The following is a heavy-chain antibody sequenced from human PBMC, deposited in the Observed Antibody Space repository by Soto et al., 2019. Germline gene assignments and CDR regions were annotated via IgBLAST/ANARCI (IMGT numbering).Heavy chain of an antibody. CDR1: GFTFSNAW. CDR2: VKSKTHVGTT. D-gene: IGHD4-4*01. CDR3: TTDSYITVTPVRLDY. V-gene: IGHV3-15*07. Sequence: EVQLVESGGGLVKPGGSLTLSCAASGFTFSNAWINWVRQAPGKGLEWVGRVKSKTHVGTTDFAASVKGRFAISRDDSISMAFMRMNSLKIEDTAVYYCTTDSYITVTPVRLDYWGHGTLVTVSS. J-gene: IGHJ4*01.